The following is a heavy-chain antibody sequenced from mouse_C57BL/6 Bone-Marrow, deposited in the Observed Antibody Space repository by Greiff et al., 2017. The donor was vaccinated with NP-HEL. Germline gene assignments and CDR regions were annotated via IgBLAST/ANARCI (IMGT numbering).Heavy chain of an antibody. CDR3: ARDRGYDYAMDY. J-gene: IGHJ4*01. CDR1: GFTFSDYY. D-gene: IGHD2-2*01. V-gene: IGHV5-16*01. CDR2: INYDGSST. Sequence: EVHLVESEGGLVQPGSSMKLSCTASGFTFSDYYMAWVRQVPEKGLEWVANINYDGSSTYYLDSLKSRFIISRDNAKNILYLQMSSLKSEDTATYYCARDRGYDYAMDYWGQGTSVTVSS.